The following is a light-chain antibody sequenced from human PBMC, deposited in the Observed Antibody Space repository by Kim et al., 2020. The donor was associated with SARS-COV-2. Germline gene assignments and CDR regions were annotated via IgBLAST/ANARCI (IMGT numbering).Light chain of an antibody. J-gene: IGLJ2*01. CDR1: KLGDKY. V-gene: IGLV3-1*01. CDR2: QDS. Sequence: SYELTQPPSVSVSPGQTASIACSGVKLGDKYACWYQQKPGQSPVLVIYQDSKRPSGIPERFSGSNSGNTATLTISGTQAMDEADYYCQAWDSSRVVFGGG. CDR3: QAWDSSRVV.